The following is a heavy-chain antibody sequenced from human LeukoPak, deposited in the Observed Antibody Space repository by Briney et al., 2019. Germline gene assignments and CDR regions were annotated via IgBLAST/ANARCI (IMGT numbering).Heavy chain of an antibody. CDR1: GGSISSSSYY. Sequence: PSETLSLTCAVSGGSISSSSYYWGWIRLPPGKGLEWIGSIYYSGSTYYNPSLKSRVTISVDTSKNQFSLKLSSVTAADTAVYYCATGGGLTTAGYWGQGTLVTVSS. D-gene: IGHD4-11*01. CDR2: IYYSGST. CDR3: ATGGGLTTAGY. J-gene: IGHJ4*02. V-gene: IGHV4-39*01.